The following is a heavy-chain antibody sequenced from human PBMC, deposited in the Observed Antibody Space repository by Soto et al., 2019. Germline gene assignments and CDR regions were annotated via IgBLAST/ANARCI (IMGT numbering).Heavy chain of an antibody. CDR2: NSHSGTS. D-gene: IGHD3-9*01. CDR3: ARVVLTITRGAFDA. V-gene: IGHV4-4*02. CDR1: GGSISSSHW. Sequence: QVQLQESGPGLVKPSGTLSLTCAVSGGSISSSHWWTWVRQSPGKGLEYIGENSHSGTSNSNPSFTSRVTLSVDKSETHFSLLLTSVTAADTAVYYGARVVLTITRGAFDAWGQGTLVIVSS. J-gene: IGHJ3*01.